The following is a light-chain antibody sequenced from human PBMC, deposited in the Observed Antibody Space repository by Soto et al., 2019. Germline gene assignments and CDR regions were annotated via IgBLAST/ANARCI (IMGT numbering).Light chain of an antibody. CDR3: QQYGSSPPT. CDR2: GAS. Sequence: EIVLAQSPGTLSLSPGERATLSCRASQSVSNKFLAWYQQKPGQAPRLLIYGASSRATGIPDRFSGSGSGTDFTITISRLEPEDFAVFYCQQYGSSPPTFGQGTRLEIK. V-gene: IGKV3-20*01. J-gene: IGKJ5*01. CDR1: QSVSNKF.